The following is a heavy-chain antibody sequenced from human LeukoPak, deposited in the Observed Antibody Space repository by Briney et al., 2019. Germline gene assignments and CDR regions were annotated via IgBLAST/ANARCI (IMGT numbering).Heavy chain of an antibody. CDR1: GFTFSSYE. D-gene: IGHD3-10*01. V-gene: IGHV3-48*03. CDR2: ISSSGSTI. CDR3: ARDGFGGDGLHY. J-gene: IGHJ4*02. Sequence: GGSLILSCAASGFTFSSYEMNWVRQAPGKGLEWVSYISSSGSTIYYADSVKGRFTISRDNAKNSLYLQMNSLRAEDTAVYYCARDGFGGDGLHYWGQGTLVTVPS.